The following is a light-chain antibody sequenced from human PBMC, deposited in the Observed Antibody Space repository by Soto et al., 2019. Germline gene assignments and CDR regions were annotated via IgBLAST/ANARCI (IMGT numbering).Light chain of an antibody. CDR2: GVS. J-gene: IGKJ1*01. CDR1: QSLGSSY. Sequence: EIVLTQSPGTLSLSPGERATLSCRASQSLGSSYLAWYQQKPGQAPRLLIYGVSSRATGIPDRFSGSGSGTDFTLTITRQEPEDFVMYYCQQYGGSPRAFGQGTEVEIK. V-gene: IGKV3-20*01. CDR3: QQYGGSPRA.